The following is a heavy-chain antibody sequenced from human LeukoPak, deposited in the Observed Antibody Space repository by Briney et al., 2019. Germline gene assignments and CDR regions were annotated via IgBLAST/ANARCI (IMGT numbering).Heavy chain of an antibody. D-gene: IGHD3-9*01. J-gene: IGHJ4*02. Sequence: GGSLRLSCAASGFTFNSHDMHWVRQGPGKGPEWVAFIVYDGGYKYYADSVKGRFTISRDNSKNTLFLQMNSLRTEDTAVYYCAKVQSYYGILTGDPFDYWGQGTLVTVSS. CDR2: IVYDGGYK. CDR3: AKVQSYYGILTGDPFDY. V-gene: IGHV3-30*02. CDR1: GFTFNSHD.